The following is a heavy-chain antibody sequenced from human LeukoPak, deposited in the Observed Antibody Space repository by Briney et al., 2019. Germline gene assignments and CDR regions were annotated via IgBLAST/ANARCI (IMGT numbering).Heavy chain of an antibody. CDR2: IYSGGST. Sequence: PGGSLRLSCAASGFTVSSNYMSWVRQAPGKGLEWVSVIYSGGSTYYADSVKGRFTISRDNSKNTLYLQMNSLRAEDTAVYYCAGDQGSGRKKGLIAAAGTPSQDDYWGQGTLVTVSS. CDR3: AGDQGSGRKKGLIAAAGTPSQDDY. D-gene: IGHD6-13*01. CDR1: GFTVSSNY. V-gene: IGHV3-66*01. J-gene: IGHJ4*02.